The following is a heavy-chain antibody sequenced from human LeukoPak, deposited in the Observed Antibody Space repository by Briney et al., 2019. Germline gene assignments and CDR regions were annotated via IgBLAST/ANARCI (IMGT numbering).Heavy chain of an antibody. CDR1: GFTFSSYS. D-gene: IGHD2-2*01. V-gene: IGHV3-48*01. Sequence: PGGSLRLSCAASGFTFSSYSMNWVRQAPGKGLEWVSYIISSSSTIYYADSVKGRFTISRDNAKNSLYLQMNSLRAEDTAVYYCAKDGSDANYFDYWGQGTLVTVSS. CDR3: AKDGSDANYFDY. J-gene: IGHJ4*02. CDR2: IISSSSTI.